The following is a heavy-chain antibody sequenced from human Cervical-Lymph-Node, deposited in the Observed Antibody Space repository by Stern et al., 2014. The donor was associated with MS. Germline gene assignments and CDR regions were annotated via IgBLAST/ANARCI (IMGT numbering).Heavy chain of an antibody. V-gene: IGHV4-61*02. J-gene: IGHJ4*02. CDR2: IYTSGST. CDR1: GGPISSGTYY. Sequence: QVQLQESGPGLVKPSQTLSLTCTVSGGPISSGTYYWSWIRQPAGKGLEWIGRIYTSGSTDSTSSLKSRVTISVDMPKNQLSLRLPHLPAADTAVYYCARGRNGFGYDSWGQGTLATVSP. CDR3: ARGRNGFGYDS. D-gene: IGHD2-15*01.